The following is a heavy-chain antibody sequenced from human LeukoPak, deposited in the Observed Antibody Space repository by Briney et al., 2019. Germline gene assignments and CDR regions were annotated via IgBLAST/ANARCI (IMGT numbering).Heavy chain of an antibody. CDR2: ISSDGDST. Sequence: SGGSLRLSCSASGFTLSTYPMHWVRQAPGRGLEYVSSISSDGDSTYYADSVKGRFTISRDNSKNTLYLQTSSLRAEDTAVHYCVKRTSDYYYYDYWGRGTLVTVSS. CDR1: GFTLSTYP. CDR3: VKRTSDYYYYDY. D-gene: IGHD3-3*01. J-gene: IGHJ4*02. V-gene: IGHV3-64D*06.